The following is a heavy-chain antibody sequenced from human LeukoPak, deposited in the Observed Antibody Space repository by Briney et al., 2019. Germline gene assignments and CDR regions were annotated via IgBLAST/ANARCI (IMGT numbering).Heavy chain of an antibody. Sequence: GGSLRLSCAASGFTFSSYGMHWVRQVPGKGLEWVAVISYDGSNKYYADSVKGRFTISRDNSKNTLYLQMNSLRAEDTAVYYCAKLGKYYYGSGSSVDYWGQGTLVTVSS. D-gene: IGHD3-10*01. J-gene: IGHJ4*02. CDR3: AKLGKYYYGSGSSVDY. CDR2: ISYDGSNK. CDR1: GFTFSSYG. V-gene: IGHV3-30*18.